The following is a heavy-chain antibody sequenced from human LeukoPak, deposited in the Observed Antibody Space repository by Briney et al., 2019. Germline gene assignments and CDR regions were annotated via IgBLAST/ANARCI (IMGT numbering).Heavy chain of an antibody. Sequence: GGSPRLSCAASGFTFSSYSMNWVRQAPGKGLEWVSSTSTVSHYIYYADSVKGRFTISRDNAKNSLYLQMSSLRAEDTAVYYCARDKGDYYGSGSSPFDYWGQGTLVTVSS. CDR2: TSTVSHYI. D-gene: IGHD3-10*01. CDR3: ARDKGDYYGSGSSPFDY. J-gene: IGHJ4*02. V-gene: IGHV3-21*01. CDR1: GFTFSSYS.